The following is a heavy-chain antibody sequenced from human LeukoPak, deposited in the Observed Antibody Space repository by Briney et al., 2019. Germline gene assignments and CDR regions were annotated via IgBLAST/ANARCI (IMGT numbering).Heavy chain of an antibody. Sequence: PGGSLRLSCAASGFTFSSYSMNWVRQAPGKGLEWVSSISSSSSYIYYADSVKGRFTISRDNAKNSLYLQMNSLRAEDTAVYYCARALGAAPTFDYWGQGTLVTVSS. CDR3: ARALGAAPTFDY. J-gene: IGHJ4*02. V-gene: IGHV3-21*01. CDR1: GFTFSSYS. CDR2: ISSSSSYI. D-gene: IGHD6-13*01.